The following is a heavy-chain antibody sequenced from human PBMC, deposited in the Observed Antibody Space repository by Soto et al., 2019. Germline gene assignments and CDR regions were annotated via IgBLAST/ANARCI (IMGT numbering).Heavy chain of an antibody. D-gene: IGHD5-12*01. Sequence: EVQLLESGGGLVQPGGSLRLSCAASGFTFNNFAMNWVRQAPGKGLEWVSAVNNGGDSTYYADSVQGPFTISRDNSENTLYLQMNSLRADDTAVYYCAKASSRVATIGFSDVWGKGTTVTVSS. CDR2: VNNGGDST. J-gene: IGHJ6*04. CDR3: AKASSRVATIGFSDV. CDR1: GFTFNNFA. V-gene: IGHV3-23*01.